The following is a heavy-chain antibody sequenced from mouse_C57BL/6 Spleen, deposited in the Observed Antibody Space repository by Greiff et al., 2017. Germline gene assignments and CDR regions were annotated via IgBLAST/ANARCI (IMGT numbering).Heavy chain of an antibody. D-gene: IGHD2-2*01. J-gene: IGHJ4*01. V-gene: IGHV5-17*01. CDR2: ISSGSSTI. CDR3: ARGGYEYAMDY. CDR1: GFTFSDYG. Sequence: VKLVESGGGLVKPGGSLKLSCAASGFTFSDYGMHWVRQAPEKGLEWVAYISSGSSTIYYADTVKGRFTISRDNAKNTLFLQMTSLRPEDTAMYYCARGGYEYAMDYWGQGTSVTVSS.